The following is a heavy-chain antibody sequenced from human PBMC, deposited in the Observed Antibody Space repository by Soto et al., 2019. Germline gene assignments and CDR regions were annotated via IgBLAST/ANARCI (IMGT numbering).Heavy chain of an antibody. CDR3: ARDRLYSSGWYTYYYYGMDV. D-gene: IGHD6-19*01. J-gene: IGHJ6*02. CDR1: GYTFTSYG. Sequence: QVQLVQSGAEVKKPGASVKVSCKASGYTFTSYGISWVRQAPGQGLEWMGWISAYNGNTNYAQKRQGRVTMTTDTSTSTAYVELRSLRSDDTAVYYCARDRLYSSGWYTYYYYGMDVWGQGTTVTVSS. CDR2: ISAYNGNT. V-gene: IGHV1-18*01.